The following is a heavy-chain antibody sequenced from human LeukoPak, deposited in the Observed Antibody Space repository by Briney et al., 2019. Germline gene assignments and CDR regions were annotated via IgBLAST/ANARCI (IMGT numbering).Heavy chain of an antibody. CDR3: ARGEDFYGDYDY. J-gene: IGHJ4*02. CDR2: IYYRGSI. D-gene: IGHD4-17*01. V-gene: IGHV4-31*03. CDR1: GGSISSGGYY. Sequence: PSETLSLTCTVSGGSISSGGYYWSWIRQHPGKGLEWIGYIYYRGSIYYNPSLKSRVTISVDTSKNQFSLKLSSVTAADAAVYYCARGEDFYGDYDYWGQGTLVTVSS.